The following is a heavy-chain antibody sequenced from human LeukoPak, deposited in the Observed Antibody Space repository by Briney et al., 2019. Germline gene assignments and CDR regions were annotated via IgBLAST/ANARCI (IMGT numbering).Heavy chain of an antibody. CDR2: IYYSGST. CDR1: GGSISSYY. V-gene: IGHV4-59*08. J-gene: IGHJ4*02. Sequence: SETLSLTCTVSGGSISSYYWSWIRQPPGKGLEWIGYIYYSGSTNYNPSLKSRVTISVGTSKNQFSLRLSSVTAADTAVYYCARHQSFFDVLTGYPFDSWGQGTLVTVSS. CDR3: ARHQSFFDVLTGYPFDS. D-gene: IGHD3-9*01.